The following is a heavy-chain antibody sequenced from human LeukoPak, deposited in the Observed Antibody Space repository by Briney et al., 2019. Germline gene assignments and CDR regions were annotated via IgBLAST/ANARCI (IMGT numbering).Heavy chain of an antibody. CDR1: GGSISSSSYY. J-gene: IGHJ4*02. D-gene: IGHD5-18*01. Sequence: SETLSLTCTVSGGSISSSSYYWGWIRQPPGKGLEWIGSIYYSGSTYYNPSLKSRVTISVDTSKNQFSLKLSSVAAADTAVYYCARGYSYALFDYWGQGTLVTVSS. CDR2: IYYSGST. CDR3: ARGYSYALFDY. V-gene: IGHV4-39*01.